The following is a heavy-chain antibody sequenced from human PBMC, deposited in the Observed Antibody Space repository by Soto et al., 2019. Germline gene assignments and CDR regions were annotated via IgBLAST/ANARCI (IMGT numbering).Heavy chain of an antibody. J-gene: IGHJ4*02. Sequence: GESLKISCAASGFTFSSYAMSWVRQAPGKGLEWVSAISGSGGSTYYADSVKGRFTIARDNSKNTLYLQRNSLRAEDTAVYYCAKDPGLFKYSFDYWGQGTLVTVSS. CDR2: ISGSGGST. CDR1: GFTFSSYA. V-gene: IGHV3-23*01. CDR3: AKDPGLFKYSFDY. D-gene: IGHD2-21*01.